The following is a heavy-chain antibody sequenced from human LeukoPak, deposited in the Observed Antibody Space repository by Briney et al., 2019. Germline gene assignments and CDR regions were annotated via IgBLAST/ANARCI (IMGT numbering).Heavy chain of an antibody. J-gene: IGHJ4*02. CDR1: GFTVSSNY. CDR2: IYSGGST. D-gene: IGHD2-21*02. Sequence: GGSLRLSCAASGFTVSSNYMSWVRQAPGKGLEWVSVIYSGGSTYYADSVKGRFTISRDNSKNTLYLQMNSLRAEDTAVYYCARGVTWVYFDYWGQGTLVTVSS. V-gene: IGHV3-53*01. CDR3: ARGVTWVYFDY.